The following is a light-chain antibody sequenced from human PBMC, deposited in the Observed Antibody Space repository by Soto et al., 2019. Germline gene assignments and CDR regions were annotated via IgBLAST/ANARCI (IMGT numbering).Light chain of an antibody. CDR1: SSDVGGYNY. J-gene: IGLJ3*02. CDR3: SSYTSSSTPLV. V-gene: IGLV2-14*01. CDR2: DVT. Sequence: QSALTQPASVSGSPGQSITISCTGTSSDVGGYNYVSWYQQHPGKAPKLMIYDVTNRPSGVSNHFSGSKSGNTASLTISGLQAEDEADYYCSSYTSSSTPLVFGGGTKVTVL.